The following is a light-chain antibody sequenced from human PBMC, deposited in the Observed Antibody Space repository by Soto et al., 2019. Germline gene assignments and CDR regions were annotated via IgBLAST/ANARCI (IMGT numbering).Light chain of an antibody. CDR1: SSDVGGYNY. CDR3: SSYAGSNNYV. V-gene: IGLV2-8*01. Sequence: QSALTQPPSASGSPGQSVTLSCTGTSSDVGGYNYVSWYQQHPGKAPKLIIYEVSKRPSGVPDRFSGSKSGNTASLTVSGLQAEDEADYSCSSYAGSNNYVFGTGTKVTVL. CDR2: EVS. J-gene: IGLJ1*01.